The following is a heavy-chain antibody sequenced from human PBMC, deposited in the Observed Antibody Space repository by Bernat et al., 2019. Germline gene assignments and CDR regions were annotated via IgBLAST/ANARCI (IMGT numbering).Heavy chain of an antibody. CDR3: ARVPLVCSDGTCYYYVDV. D-gene: IGHD2-15*01. CDR2: IHYSGTT. J-gene: IGHJ6*03. Sequence: QVQVQESGPGLVKPSETLSLTCTVSRASLTDYYWSWIRQPPGRGLEWIAYIHYSGTTDYNPSLQSRVTISVDTSKKQFSLNLSRATAADTAVYYCARVPLVCSDGTCYYYVDVWGKGTTVTVSS. CDR1: RASLTDYY. V-gene: IGHV4-59*01.